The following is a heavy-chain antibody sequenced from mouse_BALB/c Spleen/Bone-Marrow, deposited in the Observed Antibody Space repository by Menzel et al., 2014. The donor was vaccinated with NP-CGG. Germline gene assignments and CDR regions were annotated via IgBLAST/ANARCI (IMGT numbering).Heavy chain of an antibody. CDR2: ISGSGSST. D-gene: IGHD2-13*01. CDR1: GFTFSGYG. CDR3: ARGRDWFDY. J-gene: IGHJ2*01. Sequence: EVMLVESGGGLVQPGGSLKLSCAASGFTFSGYGMSWVRQTPDKGLELVATISGSGSSTYYPDSVRGRSTIYRDNARNTLYLQMSSLKSKDPAMYYCARGRDWFDYWGQGTTLTVSS. V-gene: IGHV5-6-3*01.